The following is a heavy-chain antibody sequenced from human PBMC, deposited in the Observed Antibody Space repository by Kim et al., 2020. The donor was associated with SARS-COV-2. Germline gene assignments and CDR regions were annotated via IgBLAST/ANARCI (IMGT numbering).Heavy chain of an antibody. CDR2: ISWNSGSI. V-gene: IGHV3-9*01. CDR1: GFTFDDYA. Sequence: GGSLRLSCAASGFTFDDYAMHWVRQAPGKGLEWVSGISWNSGSIGYADSVKGRFTISRDNAKNSLYLQMNSLRAEDTALYYCAKVGATGVHWGQGTLVTV. CDR3: AKVGATGVH. D-gene: IGHD1-26*01. J-gene: IGHJ4*02.